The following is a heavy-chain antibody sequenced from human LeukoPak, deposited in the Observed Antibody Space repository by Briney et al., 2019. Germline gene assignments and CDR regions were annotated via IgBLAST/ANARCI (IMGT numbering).Heavy chain of an antibody. CDR3: ARGGPAAGRFDY. CDR1: GFTFSTYA. J-gene: IGHJ4*02. Sequence: GGSLRLSCAASGFTFSTYAMSWVRQAPGKGLEWVSAIGGSGGSPYYADSVKGRFTISRDNSKNTLYLQMNSLRAEDTAVYYCARGGPAAGRFDYWGQGTLVTVSS. V-gene: IGHV3-23*01. D-gene: IGHD6-13*01. CDR2: IGGSGGSP.